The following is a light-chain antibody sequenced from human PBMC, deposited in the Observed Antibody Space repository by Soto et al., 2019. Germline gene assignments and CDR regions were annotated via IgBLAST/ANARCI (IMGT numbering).Light chain of an antibody. CDR2: GAS. V-gene: IGKV1-9*01. CDR1: QGITSY. CDR3: QQTRSYPSN. J-gene: IGKJ4*01. Sequence: IQLNKSPSSLSASVGDSVTITCRASQGITSYLAWYQQKPGKAPNLLIYGASTLQSGVPSRFSGSGSGTDFTLTISSLQAEDFATNYCQQTRSYPSNFGGGTKVYIK.